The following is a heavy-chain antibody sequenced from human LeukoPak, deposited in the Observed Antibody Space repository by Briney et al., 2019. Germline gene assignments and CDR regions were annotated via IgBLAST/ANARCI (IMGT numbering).Heavy chain of an antibody. CDR1: GFTFSNAW. CDR2: IKSKTDGGTT. J-gene: IGHJ4*02. Sequence: GGSLRLSCAASGFTFSNAWMSWVRQAPGKGLVWVGRIKSKTDGGTTDYAAPVKGRFIISRDDSKNMLYLQMNSLKTEDTAVYYCTTESDTAMVVDYWGQGTLVTVSS. V-gene: IGHV3-15*01. CDR3: TTESDTAMVVDY. D-gene: IGHD5-18*01.